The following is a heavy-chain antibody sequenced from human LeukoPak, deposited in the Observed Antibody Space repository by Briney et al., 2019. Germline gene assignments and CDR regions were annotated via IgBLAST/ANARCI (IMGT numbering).Heavy chain of an antibody. CDR3: ARDRGRRYCNSTYCPYYMDV. CDR1: GFTFKSSA. CDR2: IEHDGSET. V-gene: IGHV3-7*01. Sequence: GESLKISCEGSGFTFKSSAMTWVRQVPGKGLEWVANIEHDGSETYHVDSVKGRFTISRDNARNLLYLQMNFLRAGETAVYYCARDRGRRYCNSTYCPYYMDVWGKGTTVTVSS. J-gene: IGHJ6*04. D-gene: IGHD2/OR15-2a*01.